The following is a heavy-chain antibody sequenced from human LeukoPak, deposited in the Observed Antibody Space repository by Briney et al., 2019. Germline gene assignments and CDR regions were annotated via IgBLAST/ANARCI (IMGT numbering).Heavy chain of an antibody. CDR1: GYSFTNYW. Sequence: GESLKISCQGSGYSFTNYWIAWVRLMPGKGLGWMGIIYPGNSNTRYSPSFQGQVTISADKSISTTYLQWSSLKASDSAMYYCARHGDGYKHWGQGTLVAVSS. V-gene: IGHV5-51*01. J-gene: IGHJ4*02. D-gene: IGHD5-24*01. CDR3: ARHGDGYKH. CDR2: IYPGNSNT.